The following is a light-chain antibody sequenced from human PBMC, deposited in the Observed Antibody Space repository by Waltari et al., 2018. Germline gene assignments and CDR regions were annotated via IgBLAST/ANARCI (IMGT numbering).Light chain of an antibody. V-gene: IGKV1-39*01. Sequence: DIQMTQSPSSLPASLGDRVTITCRTSENINKYLHWYQQKPGKAPKLLIYAASSLQSGVPSRFSGSGSGTDFSLTITGLQPEDFAVYYCQQSYDTPYTFGQGTNLEIK. J-gene: IGKJ2*01. CDR3: QQSYDTPYT. CDR2: AAS. CDR1: ENINKY.